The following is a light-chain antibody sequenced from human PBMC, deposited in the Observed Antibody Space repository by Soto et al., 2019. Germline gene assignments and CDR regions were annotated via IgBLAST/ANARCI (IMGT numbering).Light chain of an antibody. V-gene: IGLV2-14*01. CDR2: DVS. CDR1: SSDVGAYNY. Sequence: QSVLTQPASVSGSPGQSITIACTGTSSDVGAYNYVSWYQQHPGKAPKLMIYDVSNRPSGVSNRFSGSKSGNTASLTISGLQAEGEADYYCSSYTSSTTLDVVFGGGTQLTVL. CDR3: SSYTSSTTLDVV. J-gene: IGLJ2*01.